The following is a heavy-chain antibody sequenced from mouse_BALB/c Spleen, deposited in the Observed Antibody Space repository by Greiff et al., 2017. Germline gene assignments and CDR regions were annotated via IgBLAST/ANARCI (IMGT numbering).Heavy chain of an antibody. D-gene: IGHD1-1*01. Sequence: EVKLMESGGGLVKPGGSLKLSCAASGFTFSSYAMSWVRQTPEKRLEWVATISSGGSYTYYPDSVKGRFTISRDNAKNTLYLQMSSLRSEDTAMYYCARHEGSSLFAYWGQGTLVTVSA. CDR3: ARHEGSSLFAY. V-gene: IGHV5-9-3*01. CDR2: ISSGGSYT. CDR1: GFTFSSYA. J-gene: IGHJ3*01.